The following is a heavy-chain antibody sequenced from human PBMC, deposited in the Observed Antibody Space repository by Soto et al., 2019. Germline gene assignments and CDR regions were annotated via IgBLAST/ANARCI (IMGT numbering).Heavy chain of an antibody. CDR1: GFTFSSYA. CDR3: AKDGATDTAMVPYYMDV. CDR2: ISGSGGST. Sequence: VQLLESGGGLVQPGGSLRLSCAASGFTFSSYAMSWVRQAPGKGLEWVSAISGSGGSTYYADSVKGRFTISRDNSKNTLYLQMNSLRAEDTAVYYCAKDGATDTAMVPYYMDVWGKGTTVTVSS. J-gene: IGHJ6*03. D-gene: IGHD5-18*01. V-gene: IGHV3-23*01.